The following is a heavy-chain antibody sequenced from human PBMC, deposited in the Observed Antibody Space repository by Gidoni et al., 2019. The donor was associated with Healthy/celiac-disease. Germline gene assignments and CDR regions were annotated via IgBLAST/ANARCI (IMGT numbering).Heavy chain of an antibody. CDR3: ARMEYSSGWDY. CDR1: GGSLSSSSYY. CDR2: IYYSGST. Sequence: QLQLQESGPGLVKPSETLSLTCTVSGGSLSSSSYYWGWIRQPPGKGLEWIGSIYYSGSTYYNPSLKSRVTISVDTSKNQFSLKLSSVTAADTAVYYCARMEYSSGWDYWGQGTLVTVSS. D-gene: IGHD6-19*01. J-gene: IGHJ4*02. V-gene: IGHV4-39*01.